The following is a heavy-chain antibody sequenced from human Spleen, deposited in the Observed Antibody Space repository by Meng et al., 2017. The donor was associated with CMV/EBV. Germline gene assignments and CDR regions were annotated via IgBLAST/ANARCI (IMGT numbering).Heavy chain of an antibody. D-gene: IGHD3-3*01. J-gene: IGHJ4*02. V-gene: IGHV5-51*01. CDR1: GYSFTSYY. CDR3: ARQSFWSGYSFDY. Sequence: GESLKISCKGSGYSFTSYYIAWVRQMPGKGLEWMGIIYPGDSDTRYSPSFQGQVTISVDKSINTAYLHWNRLKASDTAMYLCARQSFWSGYSFDYWGQGTLVTVSS. CDR2: IYPGDSDT.